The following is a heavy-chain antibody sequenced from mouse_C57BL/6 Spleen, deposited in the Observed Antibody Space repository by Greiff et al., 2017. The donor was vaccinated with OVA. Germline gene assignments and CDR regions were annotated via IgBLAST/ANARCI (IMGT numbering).Heavy chain of an antibody. CDR1: GYTFTSYW. CDR3: AREDYDAMDY. CDR2: IYPGSGST. V-gene: IGHV1-55*01. Sequence: QVQLQHPGAELVKPGASVKMSCMASGYTFTSYWITWVKQRPGQGLEWIGDIYPGSGSTNYNEKFKSKATLTVDTSSSTAYMQLSSLTSEDSAVYYCAREDYDAMDYWGQGTSVTVSS. J-gene: IGHJ4*01.